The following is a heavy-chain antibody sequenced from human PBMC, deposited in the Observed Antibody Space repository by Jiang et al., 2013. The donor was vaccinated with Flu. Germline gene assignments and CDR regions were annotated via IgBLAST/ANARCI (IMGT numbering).Heavy chain of an antibody. CDR2: ISSSSSTI. CDR1: GFTFSSYS. Sequence: QLVESGGGLVQPGGSLRLSCAASGFTFSSYSMNWVRQAPGKGLERVSYISSSSSTIYYADSVKGRFTISRDNAKNSLYLQMNSLRAEDTAVYYCARGIRRDYWGQGTLVTVSS. CDR3: ARGIRRDY. J-gene: IGHJ4*02. V-gene: IGHV3-48*01. D-gene: IGHD6-13*01.